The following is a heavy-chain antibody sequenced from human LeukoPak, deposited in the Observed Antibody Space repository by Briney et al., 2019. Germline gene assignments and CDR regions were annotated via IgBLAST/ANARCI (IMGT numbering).Heavy chain of an antibody. CDR1: GGSTSSYY. V-gene: IGHV4-59*01. Sequence: SETLSLTCTLSGGSTSSYYWSWLRQPPGKGLEWIGYIYYSGSTNYNPSLKSRVTISVDTSKNQFSLKLSSVTAADTAVYYCARDQPSGSVGATGAFDIWGQGTMVTVSS. CDR3: ARDQPSGSVGATGAFDI. D-gene: IGHD1-26*01. CDR2: IYYSGST. J-gene: IGHJ3*02.